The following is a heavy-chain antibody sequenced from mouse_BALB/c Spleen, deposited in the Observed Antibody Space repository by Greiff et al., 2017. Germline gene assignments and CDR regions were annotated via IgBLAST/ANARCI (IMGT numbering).Heavy chain of an antibody. CDR3: ARNLGYYGPGAY. CDR1: GFSLTSYG. Sequence: VQLQESGPGLVQPSQSLSITCTVSGFSLTSYGVHWVRQSPGKGLEWLGVIWSGGSTDYNAAFISRLSISKDNSKSQVFFKMNSLQANDTAIYYCARNLGYYGPGAYWGQGTLVTVSA. CDR2: IWSGGST. J-gene: IGHJ3*01. V-gene: IGHV2-2*02. D-gene: IGHD1-1*01.